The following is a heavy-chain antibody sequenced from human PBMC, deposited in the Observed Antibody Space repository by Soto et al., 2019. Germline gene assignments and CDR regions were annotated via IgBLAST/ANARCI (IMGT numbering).Heavy chain of an antibody. J-gene: IGHJ4*02. CDR2: ISSDGSST. V-gene: IGHV3-74*01. CDR1: GVTLSNYW. D-gene: IGHD2-2*01. Sequence: GGSLRLSCAASGVTLSNYWMHWARQAPGKGLVWVSRISSDGSSTNYADSVKGRFTISRDNAKNTLHLQMNSLRAEDTAVYYCARVPYCSSSSCYSYFDSWGQGTLVTVSS. CDR3: ARVPYCSSSSCYSYFDS.